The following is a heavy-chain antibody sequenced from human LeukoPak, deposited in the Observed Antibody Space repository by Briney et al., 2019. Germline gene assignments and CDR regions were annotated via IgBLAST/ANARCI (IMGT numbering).Heavy chain of an antibody. J-gene: IGHJ6*02. CDR2: ISSSSSTI. CDR3: AGYCGGDCYPPYYYYGMDV. D-gene: IGHD2-21*02. CDR1: GFTFSSYS. V-gene: IGHV3-48*04. Sequence: GGSLRLSCAASGFTFSSYSMNWVRQAPGKGLEWVSYISSSSSTIYYADSVKGRFTISRDNAKNSLYLQMNSLRAEDTAVYYCAGYCGGDCYPPYYYYGMDVWGQGTTVTVSS.